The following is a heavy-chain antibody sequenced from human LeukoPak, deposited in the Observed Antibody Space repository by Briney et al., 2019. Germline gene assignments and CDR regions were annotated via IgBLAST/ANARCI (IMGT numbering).Heavy chain of an antibody. D-gene: IGHD3-10*01. CDR2: IYYSGST. J-gene: IGHJ6*02. CDR3: ARDVSIRDYYYGMDV. CDR1: GGSISSDY. Sequence: PSETLSLTCTVSGGSISSDYWSWLRQPPGKGLEWIGYIYYSGSTSYNPSLKSRVTISVDTSKNQFSLRLSSVTAADTAMYYCARDVSIRDYYYGMDVWGQGTTVTVSS. V-gene: IGHV4-59*01.